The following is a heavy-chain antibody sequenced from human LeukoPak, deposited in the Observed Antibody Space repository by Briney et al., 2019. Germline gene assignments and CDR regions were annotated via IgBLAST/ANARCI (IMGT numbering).Heavy chain of an antibody. D-gene: IGHD6-13*01. Sequence: SETLFLTCTVSGGSMSTYYWSWIRQPPGKGLEWIGYMYDSGSTNYNPSLKSRVTISVDTSKNQFFLKVSSVTAADTAVYYCARHGSSWSFDYWGQGTLVTVSS. V-gene: IGHV4-59*08. J-gene: IGHJ4*02. CDR2: MYDSGST. CDR3: ARHGSSWSFDY. CDR1: GGSMSTYY.